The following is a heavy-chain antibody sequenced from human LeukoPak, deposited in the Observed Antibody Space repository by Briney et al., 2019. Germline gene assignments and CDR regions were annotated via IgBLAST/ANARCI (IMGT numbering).Heavy chain of an antibody. Sequence: GGSLRLSCAASGFTFSSYAMSWVRQAPGKGLEWVSAISGSGGRTYYADSVKGRFTISRDNSKNTLYLQMNSLRAEDTAVYYCAKVGSSSWPINWFDPWGQETLVTVSS. V-gene: IGHV3-23*01. J-gene: IGHJ5*02. D-gene: IGHD6-13*01. CDR2: ISGSGGRT. CDR1: GFTFSSYA. CDR3: AKVGSSSWPINWFDP.